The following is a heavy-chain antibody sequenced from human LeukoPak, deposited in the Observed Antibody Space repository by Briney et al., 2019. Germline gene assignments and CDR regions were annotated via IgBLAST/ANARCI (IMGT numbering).Heavy chain of an antibody. D-gene: IGHD3-3*01. V-gene: IGHV4-34*01. CDR3: ARGDYPDFWSGYLAAAYYFDS. CDR2: ISHSGKT. J-gene: IGHJ4*02. Sequence: PSETLSLTCAVYGGSIGGYSWTWLRQPPGKGLEWIGEISHSGKTNNNPSLKSRVTISADTSKNQFSLKMTSLTAADTAVYYCARGDYPDFWSGYLAAAYYFDSWGQGTRV. CDR1: GGSIGGYS.